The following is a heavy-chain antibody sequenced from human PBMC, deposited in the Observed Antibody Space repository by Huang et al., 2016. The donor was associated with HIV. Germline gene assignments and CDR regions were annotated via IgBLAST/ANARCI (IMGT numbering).Heavy chain of an antibody. Sequence: EVQLVQSGAEVKKPGESLKISCTGSGYSFSIYGIAWVRQMPGKGLEWRGIIYPVESKSTYSPSFECHVSISVDKSINTVYLHWSSLKASDTAIYYCAKGRRAFDVWGQGTWVTVSS. CDR2: IYPVESKS. J-gene: IGHJ3*01. V-gene: IGHV5-51*03. CDR1: GYSFSIYG. CDR3: AKGRRAFDV.